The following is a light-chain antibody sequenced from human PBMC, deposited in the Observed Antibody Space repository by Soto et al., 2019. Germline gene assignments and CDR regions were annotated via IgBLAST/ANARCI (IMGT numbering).Light chain of an antibody. CDR1: SSDVGGDNY. V-gene: IGLV2-8*01. Sequence: QSALTQPPSASGSPGQSVTISCAGSSSDVGGDNYVSWYQQHPGKAPKLIIYEVIQRPSGVPDRFSGSKSGNTASLTVSGLQAEDEADYYCAAWDDSLNGVFGGGTKLTVL. J-gene: IGLJ3*02. CDR2: EVI. CDR3: AAWDDSLNGV.